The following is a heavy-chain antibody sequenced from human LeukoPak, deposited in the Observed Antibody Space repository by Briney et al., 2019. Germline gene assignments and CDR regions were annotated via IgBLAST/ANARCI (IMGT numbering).Heavy chain of an antibody. V-gene: IGHV3-23*01. CDR2: IRCAGDRT. CDR3: ARGESFAFDV. J-gene: IGHJ3*01. CDR1: GFIFSSYD. Sequence: GGSLRLSCVGSGFIFSSYDMGWVRQAPGKGLEWVASIRCAGDRTYYEDSVKGRFTIPRDNSRNTMYLQMNSLRAEDTAVYYCARGESFAFDVWGQGTMVTVSS.